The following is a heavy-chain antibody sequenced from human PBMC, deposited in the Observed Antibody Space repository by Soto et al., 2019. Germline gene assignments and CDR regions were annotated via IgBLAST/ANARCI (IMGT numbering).Heavy chain of an antibody. CDR2: IIPILGIA. V-gene: IGHV1-69*04. J-gene: IGHJ6*02. D-gene: IGHD3-22*01. CDR3: ARADYYDSSGYYYYYGMDV. Sequence: GASVKVSCKASGGTFSSYAISWVRQAPGQGLEWMGRIIPILGIANYAQKFQGRVTITADKSTSTAYMELSSLRSEDTAVYYCARADYYDSSGYYYYYGMDVWGQGTTVTVSS. CDR1: GGTFSSYA.